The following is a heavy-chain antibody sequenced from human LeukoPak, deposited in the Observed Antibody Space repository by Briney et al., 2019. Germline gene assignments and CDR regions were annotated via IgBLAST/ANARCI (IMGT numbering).Heavy chain of an antibody. CDR3: AARRGRGYSYGFGY. V-gene: IGHV4-34*01. D-gene: IGHD5-18*01. J-gene: IGHJ4*02. CDR1: GGSISSYY. Sequence: PSETLSLTCTVSGGSISSYYWSWIRQPPGKGLEWIGEINHSGSTNYNPSLKSRVAISVDTSKNQFSLKLSSVTAADTAVYYCAARRGRGYSYGFGYWGQGTLVTVSS. CDR2: INHSGST.